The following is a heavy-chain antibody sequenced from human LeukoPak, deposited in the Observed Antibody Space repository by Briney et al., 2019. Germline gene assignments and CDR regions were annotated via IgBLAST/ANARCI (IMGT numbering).Heavy chain of an antibody. J-gene: IGHJ1*01. D-gene: IGHD2-15*01. V-gene: IGHV1-46*01. Sequence: GASVKVSFKASGYTFTIYYMHWVRQAPGQGLEWMGIISPSGGTTSYAQKFQGRVTMTRDTSTSTLYMELSSLRSEDTAVYYCARGDCSGGSCLLAEYFQHWGQGTLVTVSS. CDR1: GYTFTIYY. CDR2: ISPSGGTT. CDR3: ARGDCSGGSCLLAEYFQH.